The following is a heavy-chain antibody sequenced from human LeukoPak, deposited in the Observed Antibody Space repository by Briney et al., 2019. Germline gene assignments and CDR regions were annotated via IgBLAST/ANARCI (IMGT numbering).Heavy chain of an antibody. CDR2: ISYDGSNK. V-gene: IGHV3-30*03. J-gene: IGHJ4*02. Sequence: GGSLRLSCAASGFTFSSYGMHWVRQAPGKGLGWVAVISYDGSNKYYADSVKGRFTISRDNAKNSLYLQMNSLRAEDTAVYYCARGFVDYYDSSGYYRTPKTYYFDYWGQGTLVTVSS. CDR1: GFTFSSYG. CDR3: ARGFVDYYDSSGYYRTPKTYYFDY. D-gene: IGHD3-22*01.